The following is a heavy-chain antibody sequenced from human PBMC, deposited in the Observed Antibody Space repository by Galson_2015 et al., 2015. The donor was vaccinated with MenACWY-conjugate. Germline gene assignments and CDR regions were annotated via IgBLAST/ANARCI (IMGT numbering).Heavy chain of an antibody. V-gene: IGHV3-7*03. J-gene: IGHJ6*02. CDR3: ARGHYGMDV. Sequence: SLRLSCAVSGFTFRNYWMTWVRQAPGKGLEWVASIKKDGSEKYYVDSVKGRFTISRDNTKNSMYLEVNSLRAEDTVVYYCARGHYGMDVWGQGTTVTASS. CDR1: GFTFRNYW. CDR2: IKKDGSEK.